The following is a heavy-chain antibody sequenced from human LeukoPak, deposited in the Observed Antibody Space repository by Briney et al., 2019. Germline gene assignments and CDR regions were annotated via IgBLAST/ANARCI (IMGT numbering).Heavy chain of an antibody. CDR2: ISAYNGNT. CDR3: ARDIVVVPAANAPYYYYYGMDV. J-gene: IGHJ6*02. Sequence: GASVKVSCKASGYTFTSYGISWVRQAPGQGLEWMGWISAYNGNTSYAQKLQGRVTMTTDTSTSTAYMELRSLRSDDTAVYYCARDIVVVPAANAPYYYYYGMDVWGQGTTVTVSS. D-gene: IGHD2-2*01. V-gene: IGHV1-18*01. CDR1: GYTFTSYG.